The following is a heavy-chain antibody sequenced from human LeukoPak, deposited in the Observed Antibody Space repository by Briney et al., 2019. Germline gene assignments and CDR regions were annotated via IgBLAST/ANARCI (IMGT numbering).Heavy chain of an antibody. CDR2: ISYDGITK. CDR1: GFIFSTYG. V-gene: IGHV3-30*18. Sequence: PGRSLRLSCAASGFIFSTYGMHWVRQAPGKGLEWVAVISYDGITKYYVDSVKGRFTISRDNSKNTLYLQMNSLRAEDTAVYYCAKDMYGQGNSNDAFDIWGQGTMVTVSS. J-gene: IGHJ3*02. CDR3: AKDMYGQGNSNDAFDI. D-gene: IGHD1-7*01.